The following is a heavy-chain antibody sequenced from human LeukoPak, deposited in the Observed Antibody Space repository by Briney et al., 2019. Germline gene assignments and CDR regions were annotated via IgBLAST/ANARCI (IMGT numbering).Heavy chain of an antibody. CDR1: GYTFTSYY. CDR3: ARWASGGWFDP. V-gene: IGHV1-46*01. J-gene: IGHJ5*02. CDR2: INPSGGST. Sequence: ASVKVSCKASGYTFTSYYMHWVRPAPGQGLEWMGIINPSGGSTSYAQKFQGRVTMTRDMSTSTVYMELSSLRTEDTAVYYCARWASGGWFDPWGQGTLVTVSS. D-gene: IGHD1-26*01.